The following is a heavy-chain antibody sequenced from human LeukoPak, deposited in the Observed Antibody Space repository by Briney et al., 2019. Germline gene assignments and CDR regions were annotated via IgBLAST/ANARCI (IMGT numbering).Heavy chain of an antibody. V-gene: IGHV3-30*02. CDR3: AKGMRQQLPGRYYYYYMDV. CDR1: GFTFSSYG. D-gene: IGHD6-13*01. J-gene: IGHJ6*03. Sequence: PGGSLRLSCAASGFTFSSYGMHWVRQAPGKGLEWVAVIWYGGSNKYYADSVKGRFTISRDNSKNTLYLQMNSLRAEDTAVYYCAKGMRQQLPGRYYYYYMDVWGKGTTVTVSS. CDR2: IWYGGSNK.